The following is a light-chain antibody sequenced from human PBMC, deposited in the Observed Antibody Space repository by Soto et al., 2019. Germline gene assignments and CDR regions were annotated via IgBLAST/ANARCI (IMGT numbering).Light chain of an antibody. J-gene: IGKJ4*01. CDR3: QQYNAWPPLT. CDR1: QSISIN. V-gene: IGKV3-15*01. Sequence: ERVMTQSPATLSASPGERATLSCWASQSISINLAWYQQKPGQAPRLLIYGASIRATGIPARFSGSGSGTEFTLTISSLQSEDFAVYYCQQYNAWPPLTFGGGTKVEIK. CDR2: GAS.